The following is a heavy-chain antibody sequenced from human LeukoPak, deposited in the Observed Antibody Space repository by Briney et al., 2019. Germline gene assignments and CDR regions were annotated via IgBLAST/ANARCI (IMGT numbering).Heavy chain of an antibody. D-gene: IGHD3-10*01. CDR3: ARAVYGSRSYPFDY. CDR2: IYYSGRT. V-gene: IGHV4-59*01. Sequence: PSETLSLTCTVSGGSMTGYHWTWIRQSPGKGLEWIGYIYYSGRTNYNPSLKSRVTISIDTSSNYFSLKVSSATAVDTAVYYCARAVYGSRSYPFDYWGQGTLVTVSS. J-gene: IGHJ4*02. CDR1: GGSMTGYH.